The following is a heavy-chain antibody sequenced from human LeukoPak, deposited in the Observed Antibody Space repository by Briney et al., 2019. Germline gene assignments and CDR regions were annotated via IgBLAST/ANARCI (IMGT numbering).Heavy chain of an antibody. CDR1: GFTFSSYW. J-gene: IGHJ4*02. D-gene: IGHD3-3*01. CDR3: ARGSGGFDY. V-gene: IGHV3-74*01. CDR2: INNPGTGT. Sequence: QPGGSLRLSCAASGFTFSSYWMHWVRQVPGKGLVWVAHINNPGTGTTYADAVKGRFTISRDNAKNTLYLQMNSLRADDTAMYYCARGSGGFDYWGQGTLITVSS.